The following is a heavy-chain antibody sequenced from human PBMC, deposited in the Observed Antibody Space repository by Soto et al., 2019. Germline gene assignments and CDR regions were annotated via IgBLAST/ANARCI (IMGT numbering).Heavy chain of an antibody. D-gene: IGHD1-26*01. CDR3: ARREIQGPIDY. J-gene: IGHJ4*02. CDR1: GYSISSSNW. V-gene: IGHV4-28*01. CDR2: IYYSGTT. Sequence: QVQLQESGPGLVKPSDTLSLTCAVSGYSISSSNWWGWIRQPPGKGLEWIGYIYYSGTTYYNPSLKRKDTSSVXTSTNQFSLKLTSVTAVDTAVYYCARREIQGPIDYWGQGTLVTVSS.